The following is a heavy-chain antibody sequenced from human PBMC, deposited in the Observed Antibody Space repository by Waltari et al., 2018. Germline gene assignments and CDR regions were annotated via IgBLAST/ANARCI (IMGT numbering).Heavy chain of an antibody. CDR3: AKNATLGRARYFDL. Sequence: QLLESGGGLVQPGKSLRLSCVASGLPFSDHAMSWVRQRPGAGLAWVSSLIASGHVSYYTASVKGRFVISRDNSKNTLFLHLNAVTVGDTAIFYCAKNATLGRARYFDLWGRGTLVTVSP. D-gene: IGHD2-2*01. CDR2: LIASGHVS. V-gene: IGHV3-23*01. J-gene: IGHJ2*01. CDR1: GLPFSDHA.